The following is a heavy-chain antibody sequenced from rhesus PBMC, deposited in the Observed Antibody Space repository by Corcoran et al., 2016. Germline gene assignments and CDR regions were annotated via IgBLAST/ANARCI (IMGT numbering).Heavy chain of an antibody. J-gene: IGHJ4*01. V-gene: IGHV4-169*01. CDR3: ATGRTDY. D-gene: IGHD2-21*01. CDR1: GGSISSSY. Sequence: QLQLQESGPGLVKASETLSVTCAVSGGSISSSYRSWIRQAPGKGLEWIGYIYGSGSSTNYNPSLKRRVTLSVDTSKNQLSLKLSSVTTADTAVYYCATGRTDYWGQGVLVTVSS. CDR2: IYGSGSST.